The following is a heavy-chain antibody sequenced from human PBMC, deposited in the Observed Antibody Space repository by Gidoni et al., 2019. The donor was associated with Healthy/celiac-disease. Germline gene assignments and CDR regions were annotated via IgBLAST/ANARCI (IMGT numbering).Heavy chain of an antibody. CDR2: INPNSGGT. V-gene: IGHV1-2*02. J-gene: IGHJ3*02. CDR3: ARAPQNYYDSSGYYDACAFDI. Sequence: QVQLVQSGAEVKKPGASVKVSCKASGYTYTAYYMHWVRQAPGQGLEWMGWINPNSGGTKYAQKFQGRVTMTRDTSISTAYMELSRLRSDDTAVYYGARAPQNYYDSSGYYDACAFDIWGQGTMVTVSS. CDR1: GYTYTAYY. D-gene: IGHD3-22*01.